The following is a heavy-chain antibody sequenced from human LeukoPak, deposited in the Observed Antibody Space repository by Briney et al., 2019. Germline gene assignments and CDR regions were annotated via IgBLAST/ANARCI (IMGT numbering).Heavy chain of an antibody. CDR1: GFTFSSYG. CDR2: IWYDGSNK. D-gene: IGHD6-13*01. CDR3: ARDRSSLYSSSWYGFDY. V-gene: IGHV3-33*01. J-gene: IGHJ4*02. Sequence: PGRSLRHSCAASGFTFSSYGMHWVRQAPGKGLVWVAVIWYDGSNKYYADSVKGRFTISRDNSKNTLYLQMNSLRAEETAVYYCARDRSSLYSSSWYGFDYWGQGTLVSVSS.